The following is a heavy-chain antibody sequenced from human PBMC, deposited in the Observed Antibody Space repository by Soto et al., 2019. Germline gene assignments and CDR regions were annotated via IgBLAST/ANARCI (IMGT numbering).Heavy chain of an antibody. CDR1: GFTFSTYW. CDR2: IKQDGSEK. V-gene: IGHV3-7*01. J-gene: IGHJ6*02. CDR3: ARDPNIVLVPAALRSYYYYYGMDV. D-gene: IGHD2-2*01. Sequence: AGGSLRLSCAASGFTFSTYWMSSFRQAPGKGLEGLANIKQDGSEKYYVDSVKGRFTISRDNAKNSLYLQMNSLRAEDTAVYYCARDPNIVLVPAALRSYYYYYGMDVWGQGTTVTVSS.